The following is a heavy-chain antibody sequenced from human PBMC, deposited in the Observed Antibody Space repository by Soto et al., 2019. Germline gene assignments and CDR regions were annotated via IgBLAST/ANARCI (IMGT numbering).Heavy chain of an antibody. D-gene: IGHD6-13*01. CDR1: GFTFSSYA. Sequence: QVQLVESGGGVVQPGRSLRLSCAASGFTFSSYAMHWVRQAPGKGLEWVAVISYDGSNKYYADSVKGRFTISRDNSKNTLYLQMNSLRAEDTAVYYCARDSGSSWYPTWYYYNGMDVWGQGTTVTVS. CDR2: ISYDGSNK. V-gene: IGHV3-30-3*01. CDR3: ARDSGSSWYPTWYYYNGMDV. J-gene: IGHJ6*02.